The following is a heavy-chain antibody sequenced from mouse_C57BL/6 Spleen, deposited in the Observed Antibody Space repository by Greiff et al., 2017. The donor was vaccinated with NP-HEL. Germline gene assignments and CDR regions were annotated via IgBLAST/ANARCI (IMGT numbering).Heavy chain of an antibody. Sequence: EVQVVESEGGLVQPGSSMKLSCTASGFTFSDYYMAWVRQVPEKGLEWVANINYDGSSTYYLDSLKSRFIISRDNAKNILYLQMSSLKSEDTATYYCARVDSSGFPWFAYWGQGTLVTVSA. J-gene: IGHJ3*01. CDR1: GFTFSDYY. D-gene: IGHD3-2*02. CDR3: ARVDSSGFPWFAY. CDR2: INYDGSST. V-gene: IGHV5-16*01.